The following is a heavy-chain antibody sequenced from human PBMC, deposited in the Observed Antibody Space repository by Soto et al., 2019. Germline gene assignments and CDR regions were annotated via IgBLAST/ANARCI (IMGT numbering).Heavy chain of an antibody. CDR3: AKDLLLTTITTVGD. J-gene: IGHJ4*02. Sequence: QVQLVESGGGVVQPGRSLRLSCAASGFIFSTYGMHWVRQAPGKGLEWLSVISYDGNNKYYADSVKGRFTISRDNSKKRLWLQMDSLRTEDTAVYYCAKDLLLTTITTVGDWGQGTLVTVSS. CDR1: GFIFSTYG. D-gene: IGHD4-17*01. V-gene: IGHV3-30*18. CDR2: ISYDGNNK.